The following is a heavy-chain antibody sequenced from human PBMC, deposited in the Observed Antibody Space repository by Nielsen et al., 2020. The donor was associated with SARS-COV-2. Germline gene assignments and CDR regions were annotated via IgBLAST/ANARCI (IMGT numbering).Heavy chain of an antibody. V-gene: IGHV3-9*01. J-gene: IGHJ4*02. D-gene: IGHD3-10*01. Sequence: SLKISCAASGFTFDDYAMHWVRQAPGKGLEWVSGISWNSGSIGYADSVKGRFTISRDNAKNSLYLQMNSLRAEDTAVYYCARLYGSGSLVDYWGQGTLVTVSS. CDR2: ISWNSGSI. CDR1: GFTFDDYA. CDR3: ARLYGSGSLVDY.